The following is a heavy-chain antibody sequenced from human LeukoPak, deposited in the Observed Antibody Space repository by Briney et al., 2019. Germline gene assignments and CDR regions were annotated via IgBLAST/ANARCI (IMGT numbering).Heavy chain of an antibody. V-gene: IGHV2-70*01. J-gene: IGHJ3*02. CDR2: IDWDDDK. D-gene: IGHD1-26*01. CDR1: GFSLSTSGMC. CDR3: ARILRRFAEWELLGGFGAFDI. Sequence: SGPTLVNPPQTLTLTCTFSGFSLSTSGMCVSWIRQPPGKALEWLALIDWDDDKFYSTSLKTRLTISKDTSKNQVVLTMTNMGPVDTATYYCARILRRFAEWELLGGFGAFDIWGQGTMVTVSS.